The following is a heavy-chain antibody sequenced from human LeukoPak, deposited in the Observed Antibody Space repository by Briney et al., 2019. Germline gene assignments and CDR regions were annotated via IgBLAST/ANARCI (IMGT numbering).Heavy chain of an antibody. J-gene: IGHJ6*03. CDR3: ARNFPPLCFYYMDV. CDR1: GGSFSGYY. D-gene: IGHD3-16*01. V-gene: IGHV4-34*01. Sequence: SETLSLTHAVYGGSFSGYYWSWIRQPPGKGLEWMGEINHSGITNYTPSLKSRVIISVHTSKTQFSLKLSSVTAADTAVYYCARNFPPLCFYYMDVWGKGTTVTVSS. CDR2: INHSGIT.